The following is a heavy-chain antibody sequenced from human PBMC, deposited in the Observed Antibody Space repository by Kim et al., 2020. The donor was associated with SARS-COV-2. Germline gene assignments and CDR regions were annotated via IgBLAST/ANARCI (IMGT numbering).Heavy chain of an antibody. D-gene: IGHD3-10*01. CDR1: GGSISGYY. CDR2: IYSSGST. J-gene: IGHJ5*01. CDR3: ARDWQYYGSLNFTYVWWF. V-gene: IGHV4-4*07. Sequence: SETLSLTCTVSGGSISGYYWSWIRQSAGKGLEWIGRIYSSGSTNYNPSLRSRVTMSVDTSKSQFSLKLRSLTAADTAVYYCARDWQYYGSLNFTYVWWF.